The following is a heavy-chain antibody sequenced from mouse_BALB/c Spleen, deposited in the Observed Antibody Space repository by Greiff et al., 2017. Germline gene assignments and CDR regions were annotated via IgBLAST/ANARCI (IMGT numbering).Heavy chain of an antibody. J-gene: IGHJ2*01. CDR2: IYPGNSDT. CDR1: GYTFTSYW. V-gene: IGHV1-5*01. CDR3: TRWYGNYVGY. D-gene: IGHD2-10*02. Sequence: EVQLQQSGTVLARPGASVKMSCKASGYTFTSYWMHWVKQRPGQGLEWIGAIYPGNSDTSYNQKFKGKAKLTAVTSTSTAYMELSSLTNEDSAHYYGTRWYGNYVGYWGQGTTLTVSS.